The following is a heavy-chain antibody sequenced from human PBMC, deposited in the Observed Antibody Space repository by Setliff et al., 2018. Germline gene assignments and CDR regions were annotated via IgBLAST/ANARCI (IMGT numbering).Heavy chain of an antibody. CDR1: GGSFSGYY. CDR3: ARSYYYDSSAANWFDP. J-gene: IGHJ5*02. Sequence: PSETLSLTCAVYGGSFSGYYWSWIRQPPGKGLEWIGEINHSGSTNYNPSLKSRVTISVDTSKNQFSLKLISVTAADTAVYYCARSYYYDSSAANWFDPWGQGTLVTVS. D-gene: IGHD3-22*01. V-gene: IGHV4-34*01. CDR2: INHSGST.